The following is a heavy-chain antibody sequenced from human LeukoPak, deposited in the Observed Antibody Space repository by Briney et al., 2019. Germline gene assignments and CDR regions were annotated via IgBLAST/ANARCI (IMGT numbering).Heavy chain of an antibody. V-gene: IGHV1-18*01. CDR3: AREGYYDSSGYFDY. D-gene: IGHD3-22*01. CDR1: GYTFTSYG. J-gene: IGHJ4*02. CDR2: ISAYNGNT. Sequence: ASVKVSCKASGYTFTSYGISWVRQAPGQGLEWMGWISAYNGNTDYARKLQGRVTMTTDTSTSTAYMELRSLRSDDTAVYYCAREGYYDSSGYFDYWGQGTLVTVSS.